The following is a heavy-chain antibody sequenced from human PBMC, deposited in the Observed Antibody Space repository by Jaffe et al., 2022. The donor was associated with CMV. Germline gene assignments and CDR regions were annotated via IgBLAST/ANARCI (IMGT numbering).Heavy chain of an antibody. CDR1: GFTFTSSA. V-gene: IGHV1-58*01. CDR3: AADPHASSGYPIMRRWYYYYGMDV. CDR2: IVVGSGNT. Sequence: QMQLVQSGPEVKKPGTSVKVSCKASGFTFTSSAVQWVRQARGQRLEWIGWIVVGSGNTNYAQKFQERVTITRDMSTSTAYMELSSLRSEDTAVYYCAADPHASSGYPIMRRWYYYYGMDVWGQGTTVTVSS. D-gene: IGHD3-22*01. J-gene: IGHJ6*02.